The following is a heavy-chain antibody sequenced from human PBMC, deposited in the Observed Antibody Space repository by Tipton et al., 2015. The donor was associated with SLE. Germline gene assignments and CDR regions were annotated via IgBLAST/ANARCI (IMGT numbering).Heavy chain of an antibody. D-gene: IGHD5-12*01. CDR2: IYTSGST. J-gene: IGHJ3*02. CDR1: GGSISSYY. Sequence: TLSLTCTVSGGSISSYYWSWIRQPPGKGLEWIGYIYTSGSTNYNPSLKSRVTISVDTSKNQFSLQLSSVTAADTAVYYCARRRAIIHAFDIWGQGTMVTVSS. V-gene: IGHV4-4*09. CDR3: ARRRAIIHAFDI.